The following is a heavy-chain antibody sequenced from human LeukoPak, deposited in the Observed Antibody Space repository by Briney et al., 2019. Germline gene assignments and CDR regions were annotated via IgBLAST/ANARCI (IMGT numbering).Heavy chain of an antibody. CDR2: ISSSSSYI. V-gene: IGHV3-21*01. D-gene: IGHD6-19*01. J-gene: IGHJ4*02. CDR1: GFTFSSYS. Sequence: GGSLRLSCAASGFTFSSYSMNWVRQAPGKGLEWVSSISSSSSYIYYADSVRGRFTISRDNAKNSLYLQMNSLRAEDTAVYYCARDNEAVAGTDYWGQGTLVTVSS. CDR3: ARDNEAVAGTDY.